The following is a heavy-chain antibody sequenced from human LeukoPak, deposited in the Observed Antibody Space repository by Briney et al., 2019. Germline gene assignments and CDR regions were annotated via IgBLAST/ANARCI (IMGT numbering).Heavy chain of an antibody. CDR3: TRAKPPYCRGGSCRTPGAFDI. D-gene: IGHD2-15*01. CDR2: ISSDGNTI. V-gene: IGHV3-48*03. J-gene: IGHJ3*02. Sequence: PGGSLRLSCAASGFTFSNYLMNWVRQAPGKGLEWISYISSDGNTIYYADSVKGRFTISRDNAKNSLYLHMNSLRAEDTAVYYCTRAKPPYCRGGSCRTPGAFDIWGQGTVVTVSS. CDR1: GFTFSNYL.